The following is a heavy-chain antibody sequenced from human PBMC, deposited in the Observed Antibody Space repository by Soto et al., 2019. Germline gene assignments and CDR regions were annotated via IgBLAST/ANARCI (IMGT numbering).Heavy chain of an antibody. J-gene: IGHJ6*02. CDR2: IIPFFKAT. Sequence: ASVKVSCKASGGTFSSHAISWVRQAPGQGLEWMGGIIPFFKATNYAQKFQGRVTITADDSTSTAYMDLSSLRSEDTGVYYCARDVTLNYYDSTYYYALDVWGQGTTVTVSS. D-gene: IGHD3-22*01. CDR1: GGTFSSHA. V-gene: IGHV1-69*13. CDR3: ARDVTLNYYDSTYYYALDV.